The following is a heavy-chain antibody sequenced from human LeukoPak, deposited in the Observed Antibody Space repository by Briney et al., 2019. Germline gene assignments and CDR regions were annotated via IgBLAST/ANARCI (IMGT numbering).Heavy chain of an antibody. CDR1: GFTVSSNY. Sequence: TGGSLRLSCAASGFTVSSNYMSWVRQAPGKGLEWVSGISGSGDITYYADSVKGRFTISRDISKNTLYVQMNSLRAGDTAVYLCAKGAGPGLNWFDLWGQGTLVTVSS. CDR2: ISGSGDIT. J-gene: IGHJ5*02. V-gene: IGHV3-23*01. CDR3: AKGAGPGLNWFDL. D-gene: IGHD3-9*01.